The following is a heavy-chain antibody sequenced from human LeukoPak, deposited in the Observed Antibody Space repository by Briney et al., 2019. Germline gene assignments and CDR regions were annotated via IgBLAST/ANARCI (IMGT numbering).Heavy chain of an antibody. Sequence: SETLSLTCTVSGYSISSGYYWGWIQQPPGKGLEWIGSIYHSGSTYYNPSLNSRVTISVDTSKNQFSMKLSSVTAADTAVYYCRFALHCSSTSCAEGDYYYYYMDVWGKGTTVTVSS. D-gene: IGHD2-2*01. CDR1: GYSISSGYY. V-gene: IGHV4-38-2*02. CDR3: RFALHCSSTSCAEGDYYYYYMDV. CDR2: IYHSGST. J-gene: IGHJ6*03.